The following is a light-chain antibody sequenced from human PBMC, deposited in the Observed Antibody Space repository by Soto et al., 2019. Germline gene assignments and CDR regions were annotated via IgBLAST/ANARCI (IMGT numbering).Light chain of an antibody. Sequence: EIVMTQSPATLSVPPGERATLSCRASQSVSTNLAWYQQKPGQAPRLLIYDASTRATGIPARFSGSGSGTEFTHTISSLQSEDFAVYYCQQYNNWPPYTFGQGTKLQTK. CDR1: QSVSTN. CDR3: QQYNNWPPYT. CDR2: DAS. V-gene: IGKV3-15*01. J-gene: IGKJ2*01.